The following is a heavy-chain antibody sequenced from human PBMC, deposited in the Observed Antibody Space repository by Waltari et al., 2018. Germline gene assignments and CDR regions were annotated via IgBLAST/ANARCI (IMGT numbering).Heavy chain of an antibody. V-gene: IGHV3-23*01. J-gene: IGHJ4*02. D-gene: IGHD6-19*01. Sequence: EVQLLESGGGLVQPGGSLRLSCAASGFTFSSYAMSWVRQAPGKGLEWVSAISGSGDSTYYADSVKGRFTISRDNSKNTLYLQMNSLRAEDTAVYYCAKSRRYSSGRFDYWGQGTLVTVSS. CDR3: AKSRRYSSGRFDY. CDR1: GFTFSSYA. CDR2: ISGSGDST.